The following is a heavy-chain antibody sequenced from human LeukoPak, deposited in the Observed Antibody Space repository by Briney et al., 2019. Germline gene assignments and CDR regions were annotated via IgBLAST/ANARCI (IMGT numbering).Heavy chain of an antibody. J-gene: IGHJ4*02. D-gene: IGHD6-6*01. CDR1: GFTFDDYA. CDR2: ISWNSGSI. Sequence: PGGSLRLSCAASGFTFDDYAMHWVRQAPGKGLEWVSGISWNSGSIGYADSVKGRFTISRDNAKNSLYLQMNSLRAEDTAVYYCAKESIAALSGVFDYWGQGTLVTVSS. CDR3: AKESIAALSGVFDY. V-gene: IGHV3-9*01.